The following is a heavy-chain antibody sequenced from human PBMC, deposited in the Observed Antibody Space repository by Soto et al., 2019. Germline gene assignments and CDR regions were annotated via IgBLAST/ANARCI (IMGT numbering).Heavy chain of an antibody. Sequence: PSETLSLTCTVSGGSISSTDHYWGWTRHPPGRGLEGLGRIYYAGTTFHNPSHKRRATISVDTSRNQFSLRLSSVTASDTAVYYCARLVFHCLRGSCDDYNFYGLDVWGQGTTVTVSS. V-gene: IGHV4-39*01. CDR1: GGSISSTDHY. D-gene: IGHD2-15*01. J-gene: IGHJ6*02. CDR3: ARLVFHCLRGSCDDYNFYGLDV. CDR2: IYYAGTT.